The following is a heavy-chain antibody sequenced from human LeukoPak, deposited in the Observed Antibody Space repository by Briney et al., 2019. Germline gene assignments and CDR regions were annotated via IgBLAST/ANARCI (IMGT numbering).Heavy chain of an antibody. CDR1: GFTFDDYA. CDR2: INWNGDTT. J-gene: IGHJ4*02. D-gene: IGHD6-13*01. V-gene: IGHV3-20*04. CDR3: ARRIAAAGTSFDY. Sequence: GGSLRLSCAASGFTFDDYAMSWVRQAPGKGLEWVSSINWNGDTTHYADSVKGRLTIYRDNAKNSLYLQMNSLRAEDTVFYYCARRIAAAGTSFDYWGQGTLVTVSS.